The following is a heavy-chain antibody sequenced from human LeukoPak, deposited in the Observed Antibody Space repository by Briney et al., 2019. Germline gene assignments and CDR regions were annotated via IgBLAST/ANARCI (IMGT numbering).Heavy chain of an antibody. Sequence: ASVKVSCKASGCTFTGYYMHWVRQAPGQGLEWMGWINPNSGGTNYAQKFQGRVTMTRDTSISTAYMELSRLRSDDTAVYYCARVDLGIVATPYNWFDPWGQGTLVTVSS. V-gene: IGHV1-2*02. D-gene: IGHD2-2*03. CDR1: GCTFTGYY. CDR3: ARVDLGIVATPYNWFDP. J-gene: IGHJ5*02. CDR2: INPNSGGT.